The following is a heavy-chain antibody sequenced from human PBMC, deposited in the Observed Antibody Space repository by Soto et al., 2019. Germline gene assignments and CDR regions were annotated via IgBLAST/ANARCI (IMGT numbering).Heavy chain of an antibody. V-gene: IGHV1-69*13. J-gene: IGHJ4*02. CDR1: GYTFTSYG. CDR2: INPSGART. CDR3: ARDDDY. Sequence: GASVKVSCKASGYTFTSYGISWVRQAPGQGLEWMGVINPSGARTNNAQKFQGRVTITADESTSTAYMELSSLRSEDTAVYYCARDDDYWGQGTLVTVSS.